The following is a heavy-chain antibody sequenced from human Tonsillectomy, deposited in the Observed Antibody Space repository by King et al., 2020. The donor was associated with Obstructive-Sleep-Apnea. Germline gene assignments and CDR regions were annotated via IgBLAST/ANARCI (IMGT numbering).Heavy chain of an antibody. CDR3: TTDVGYYDSSGYYYWYFDL. CDR1: GFTFSNAW. Sequence: VQLVESGGGLVKPGGSLRLSCAASGFTFSNAWMSWVRQAPGKGLEWVGRIKSKTDGGTTDYAEPVKGRFTISREDSKNTLYLQMNSMKTEDTAVYYCTTDVGYYDSSGYYYWYFDLWGRGTLVTVSS. J-gene: IGHJ2*01. CDR2: IKSKTDGGTT. V-gene: IGHV3-15*01. D-gene: IGHD3-22*01.